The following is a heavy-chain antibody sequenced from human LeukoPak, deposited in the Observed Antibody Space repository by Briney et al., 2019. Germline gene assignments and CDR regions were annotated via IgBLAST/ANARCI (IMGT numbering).Heavy chain of an antibody. D-gene: IGHD2-2*01. Sequence: SETLSLTCAVYGGSFSGYYWSWIRQPPGKGLEWIGEINHSGSTNYNPSLKSRVTISVDTSKNQFSLKLSSVTAADTAAYYCARGPSIVVVPAAPFDYWGQGTLVTVSS. CDR1: GGSFSGYY. V-gene: IGHV4-34*01. J-gene: IGHJ4*02. CDR3: ARGPSIVVVPAAPFDY. CDR2: INHSGST.